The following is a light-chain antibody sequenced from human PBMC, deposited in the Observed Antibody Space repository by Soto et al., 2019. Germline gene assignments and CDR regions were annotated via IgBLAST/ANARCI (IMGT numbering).Light chain of an antibody. J-gene: IGKJ1*01. CDR1: QGLRSD. Sequence: DIQMTQSPSTLSASVGDRVTITCRASQGLRSDLAWYQQKPGKAPKLLIYDVSTLESGVPTRFSGSGSGTEFALTISSLQPDDFATYYCQQYISYVWTFGQGTKVEIK. CDR3: QQYISYVWT. CDR2: DVS. V-gene: IGKV1-5*01.